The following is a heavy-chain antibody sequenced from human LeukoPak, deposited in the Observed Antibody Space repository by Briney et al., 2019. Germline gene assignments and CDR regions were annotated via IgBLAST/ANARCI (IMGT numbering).Heavy chain of an antibody. Sequence: SLNLSCTASGGTFSSYANSWVRQPPGPGIELKGGSIPIFGTTTYAHKFQSRRTITADESTNNAYMQLRSLRSEDTAVYYCARVSSLYSSSWNFDYWGQGTLVTVCS. J-gene: IGHJ4*02. CDR3: ARVSSLYSSSWNFDY. CDR1: GGTFSSYA. D-gene: IGHD6-13*01. V-gene: IGHV1-69*01. CDR2: SIPIFGTT.